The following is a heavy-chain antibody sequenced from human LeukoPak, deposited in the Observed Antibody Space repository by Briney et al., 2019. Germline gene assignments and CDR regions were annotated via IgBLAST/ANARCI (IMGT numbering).Heavy chain of an antibody. CDR1: GYTFTRYD. V-gene: IGHV1-8*01. CDR2: MNPNSGNT. D-gene: IGHD6-6*01. Sequence: ASVKVSCKASGYTFTRYDINWVRQATGQGLEWMGWMNPNSGNTGYAQKFQGRVTMTRNTSISTAYMELSSLRSEDTAVYYCARVGGGSSFVYYYGMDVWGQGTTVTVSS. CDR3: ARVGGGSSFVYYYGMDV. J-gene: IGHJ6*02.